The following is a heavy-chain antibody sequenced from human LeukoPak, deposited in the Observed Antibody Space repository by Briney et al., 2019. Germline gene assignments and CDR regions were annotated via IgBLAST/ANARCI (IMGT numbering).Heavy chain of an antibody. J-gene: IGHJ4*02. CDR3: TRVSRSGSYSDF. V-gene: IGHV3-49*04. Sequence: GGSLRLSCTTSGFTFGDYAMSWVRQAPGKGLEWVGLIRSQGYGGTTQYTASVKGRFTISRDDSKSIAYLQMNSLKTEDTAVYYCTRVSRSGSYSDFWGQGTLVTVSS. D-gene: IGHD3-10*01. CDR1: GFTFGDYA. CDR2: IRSQGYGGTT.